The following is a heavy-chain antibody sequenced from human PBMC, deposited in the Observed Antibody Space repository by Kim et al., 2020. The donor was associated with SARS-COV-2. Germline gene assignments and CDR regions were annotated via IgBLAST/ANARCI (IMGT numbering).Heavy chain of an antibody. J-gene: IGHJ6*02. D-gene: IGHD5-12*01. Sequence: KFQGRVTITADESTRTAYLELSSLRSEDTAVYYCARSSGYDSSYYYGMDVWGQGTTVTVS. V-gene: IGHV1-69*01. CDR3: ARSSGYDSSYYYGMDV.